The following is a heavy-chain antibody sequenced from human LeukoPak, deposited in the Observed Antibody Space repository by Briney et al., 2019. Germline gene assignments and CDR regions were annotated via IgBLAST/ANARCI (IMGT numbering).Heavy chain of an antibody. CDR1: GGSISSYY. CDR2: INYSGST. D-gene: IGHD5-12*01. V-gene: IGHV4-59*08. J-gene: IGHJ4*02. Sequence: SETLSLTCTVSGGSISSYYWSWIRQPPGKGLEWIGYINYSGSTNYNPSLGSRVTISVDTSKNQFSLKLSSVTAADTAVYFCAVGYSGYEPPQGWGQGILVTVSS. CDR3: AVGYSGYEPPQG.